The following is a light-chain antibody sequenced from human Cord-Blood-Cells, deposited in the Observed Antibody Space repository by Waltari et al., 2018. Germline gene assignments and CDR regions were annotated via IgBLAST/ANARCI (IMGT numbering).Light chain of an antibody. Sequence: DIQMTQSPSTLSASVGARVTITCRASQSISSWLAWYQQTPGKAPKLLIYKAASLESGVPSRFSGSGSGREFTLTISSLQPDDFATYYCQQYNSYSWTCGQGTKVEIK. CDR1: QSISSW. V-gene: IGKV1-5*03. J-gene: IGKJ1*01. CDR3: QQYNSYSWT. CDR2: KAA.